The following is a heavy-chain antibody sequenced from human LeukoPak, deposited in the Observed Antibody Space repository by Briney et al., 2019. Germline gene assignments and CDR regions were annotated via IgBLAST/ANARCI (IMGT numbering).Heavy chain of an antibody. CDR2: IYYSRST. Sequence: SETLSLTCTVSGGSVSSGSYYWSWIRQPPGKGLEWIGYIYYSRSTNYNPSLKSRVTISVDTSKNQFSLKLSSVTAADTAVYDCARDRYYYGSSYYYYYGMDVWGQGTTVTVSS. D-gene: IGHD3-10*01. V-gene: IGHV4-61*01. J-gene: IGHJ6*02. CDR1: GGSVSSGSYY. CDR3: ARDRYYYGSSYYYYYGMDV.